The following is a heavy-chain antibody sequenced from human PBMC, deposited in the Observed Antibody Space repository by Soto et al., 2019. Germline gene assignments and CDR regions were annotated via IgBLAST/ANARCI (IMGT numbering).Heavy chain of an antibody. J-gene: IGHJ6*02. CDR1: GFTFSSYG. D-gene: IGHD4-4*01. Sequence: GGSLRLSCAASGFTFSSYGMHWVRQAPGKGLEWVAVISYDGSNKYYADSVKGRFTISRDNSKNTLYLQMNSLRAEDTAVYYCAKDRANSNYEVPYYYGMDVWGQGTTVTVSS. V-gene: IGHV3-30*18. CDR2: ISYDGSNK. CDR3: AKDRANSNYEVPYYYGMDV.